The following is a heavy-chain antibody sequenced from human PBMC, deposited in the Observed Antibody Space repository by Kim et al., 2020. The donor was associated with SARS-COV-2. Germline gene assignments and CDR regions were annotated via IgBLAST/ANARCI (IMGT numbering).Heavy chain of an antibody. J-gene: IGHJ3*01. D-gene: IGHD3-9*01. V-gene: IGHV1-46*01. CDR2: ISPDGATT. CDR1: GNTFTNFQ. CDR3: ASSRTDWGAFDL. Sequence: ASVKVSCKPSGNTFTNFQIHWVRQAPGHGLEWMGLISPDGATTSSAQDIQGRVIMTRDTSTSAVFMELSSLRSADTAVYYSASSRTDWGAFDLWGQGTTVIVSS.